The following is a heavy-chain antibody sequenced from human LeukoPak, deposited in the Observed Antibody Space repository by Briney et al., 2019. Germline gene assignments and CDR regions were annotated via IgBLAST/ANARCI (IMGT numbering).Heavy chain of an antibody. J-gene: IGHJ4*02. V-gene: IGHV1-2*06. CDR2: INPNSGGT. Sequence: ASVKVSCKASGYTFTGYYMHWVRQAPGQGLEWMGRINPNSGGTNYAQKFQGRVTMTRDTSISTAYVELSRLRSDDTAVYYCARGEIMGATKLKIMPDYWGQGTLVTVSS. D-gene: IGHD1-26*01. CDR3: ARGEIMGATKLKIMPDY. CDR1: GYTFTGYY.